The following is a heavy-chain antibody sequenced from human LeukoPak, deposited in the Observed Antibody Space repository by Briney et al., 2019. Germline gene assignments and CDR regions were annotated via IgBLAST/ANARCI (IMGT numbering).Heavy chain of an antibody. D-gene: IGHD1-26*01. J-gene: IGHJ4*02. Sequence: SETLSLTCTVSGDSISSGSYYWSWIRQPAGKGLEWIGRIYTSGSTNYNPSLKSRVTISVDTSKNQFSLKLSSVTAADTAVYYCARDVPQWGAKSAWYFDYWGQGTLVTVSS. CDR1: GDSISSGSYY. CDR3: ARDVPQWGAKSAWYFDY. V-gene: IGHV4-61*02. CDR2: IYTSGST.